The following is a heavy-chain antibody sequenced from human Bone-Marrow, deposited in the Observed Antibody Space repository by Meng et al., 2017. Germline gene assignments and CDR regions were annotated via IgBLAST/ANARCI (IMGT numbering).Heavy chain of an antibody. Sequence: GESLKISCAASGFTFSSHGMHWVRQAPGKGLEWVAVIWYDGSNKYYADSVKGRFTISRDNSKNTLYLQMNSLRAEDTAVYYCARENLRYFDWLYDDAFDIWGQGTRV. D-gene: IGHD3-9*01. CDR2: IWYDGSNK. J-gene: IGHJ3*02. CDR3: ARENLRYFDWLYDDAFDI. V-gene: IGHV3-33*01. CDR1: GFTFSSHG.